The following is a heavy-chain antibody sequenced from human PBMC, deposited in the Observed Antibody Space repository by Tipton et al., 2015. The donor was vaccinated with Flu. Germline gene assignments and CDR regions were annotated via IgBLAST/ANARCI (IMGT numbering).Heavy chain of an antibody. D-gene: IGHD4-23*01. V-gene: IGHV4-39*07. CDR1: GGSISSSSDY. CDR2: FYTSGSST. CDR3: ARKVPVATAPYHYFDL. J-gene: IGHJ2*01. Sequence: TLSLTCNVSGGSISSSSDYWGWIRQPPGKGLEWIGRFYTSGSSTYYNPSLKSRVTISVDTSRNQVSLELRSVTAADSAVYYCARKVPVATAPYHYFDLWGRGTLVTVSS.